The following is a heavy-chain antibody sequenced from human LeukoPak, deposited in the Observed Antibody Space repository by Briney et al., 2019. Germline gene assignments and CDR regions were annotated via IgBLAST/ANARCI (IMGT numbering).Heavy chain of an antibody. J-gene: IGHJ6*03. CDR2: IKQDGSEK. Sequence: GGSLRLSCAASGFTFSNAWMSWVRQAPGKGLEWVANIKQDGSEKYYVDSVKGRFTISRDNAKNSLYLQMNSLRAEDRAVYYCARVFHYYYYYMDVWGKGTTVTVSS. CDR1: GFTFSNAW. CDR3: ARVFHYYYYYMDV. V-gene: IGHV3-7*01.